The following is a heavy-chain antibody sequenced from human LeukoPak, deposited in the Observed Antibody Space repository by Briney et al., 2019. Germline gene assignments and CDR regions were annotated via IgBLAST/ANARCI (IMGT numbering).Heavy chain of an antibody. Sequence: AGGSLKLSCEASGFTFSNYAMSWVRQAPGKGLEWGSGISWNSGSIGYADSVKGRFTISRDNAKNSLYLQMNSVRAEDMALYYCAKDTHHSIAAPFDYWGQGTLVTVSS. CDR1: GFTFSNYA. CDR3: AKDTHHSIAAPFDY. D-gene: IGHD6-13*01. CDR2: ISWNSGSI. V-gene: IGHV3-9*03. J-gene: IGHJ4*02.